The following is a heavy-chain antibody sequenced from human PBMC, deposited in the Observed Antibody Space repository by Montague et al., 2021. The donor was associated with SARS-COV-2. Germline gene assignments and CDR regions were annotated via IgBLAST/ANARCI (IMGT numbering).Heavy chain of an antibody. V-gene: IGHV4-31*03. D-gene: IGHD6-13*01. J-gene: IGHJ5*02. CDR1: GGSISSDYWN. Sequence: TLSLTCTVSGGSISSDYWNWSWIRQHPGKGLEWIGYIYYSGSTYYNPSLKSRVTISVDTSKNQFSLKLNSVTAADTAVYYCAKIREQLVRRWFDPW. CDR3: AKIREQLVRRWFDP. CDR2: IYYSGST.